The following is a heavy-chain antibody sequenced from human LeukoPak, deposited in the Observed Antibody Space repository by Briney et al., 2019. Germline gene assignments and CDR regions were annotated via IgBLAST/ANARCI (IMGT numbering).Heavy chain of an antibody. CDR2: ISAYNGNT. Sequence: GASVKVSCKASGYTFTSYDISWVRQAPGQGLEWMGWISAYNGNTNYAQKLQGRVTMTTDTSTSTAYMELRSLRSDDTAVYYCARSLYCSGGSCYPAAYYYYMDVWGKGTTVTVSS. J-gene: IGHJ6*03. V-gene: IGHV1-18*01. CDR1: GYTFTSYD. CDR3: ARSLYCSGGSCYPAAYYYYMDV. D-gene: IGHD2-15*01.